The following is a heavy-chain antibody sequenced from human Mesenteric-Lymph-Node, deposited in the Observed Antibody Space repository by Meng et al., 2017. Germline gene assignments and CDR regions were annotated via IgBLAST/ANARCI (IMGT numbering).Heavy chain of an antibody. V-gene: IGHV4-34*01. J-gene: IGHJ4*02. CDR1: GGSFSGYY. CDR3: ASGRKYCSSTSCYGQFDY. Sequence: VQLQEWGDCLLKPSETLSLTCAVDGGSFSGYYWSWIRQPPGKGLEWIGEINHSGSTNYNPSLKSRVTISVDTSKNQFSLKLSSVTAADTAMYYCASGRKYCSSTSCYGQFDYWGQGTLVTVSS. CDR2: INHSGST. D-gene: IGHD2-2*01.